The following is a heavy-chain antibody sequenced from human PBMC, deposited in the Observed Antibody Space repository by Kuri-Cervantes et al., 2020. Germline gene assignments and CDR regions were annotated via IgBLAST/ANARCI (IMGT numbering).Heavy chain of an antibody. J-gene: IGHJ6*03. Sequence: SVKVSCKVSGYSVNDLSMHWVRQAPGQGLEWMGGIIPIFGTANYAQKFQGRVTITADESTSTAYMELSSLRSEDAAVYYCARALAPHDTAWGYMDVWGKGTTVTVSS. D-gene: IGHD5-18*01. CDR2: IIPIFGTA. CDR1: GYSVNDLS. CDR3: ARALAPHDTAWGYMDV. V-gene: IGHV1-69*13.